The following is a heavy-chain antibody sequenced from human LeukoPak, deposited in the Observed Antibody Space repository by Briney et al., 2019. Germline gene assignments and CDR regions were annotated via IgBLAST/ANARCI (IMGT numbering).Heavy chain of an antibody. V-gene: IGHV4-59*08. CDR3: ARHPSGRMWLQQGGWFDP. CDR1: SVSLTNYY. J-gene: IGHJ5*02. Sequence: SETLSLTCTVSSVSLTNYYWSWIRQPPGKGLEWIGYIFFSGTTNYNPSLKSRVTISVDTSKNQFSLKLTSVTAADTAVYYCARHPSGRMWLQQGGWFDPWGQGTLVTVSS. D-gene: IGHD5-24*01. CDR2: IFFSGTT.